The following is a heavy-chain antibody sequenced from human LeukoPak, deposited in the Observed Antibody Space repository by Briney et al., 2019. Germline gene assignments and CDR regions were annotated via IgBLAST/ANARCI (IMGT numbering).Heavy chain of an antibody. CDR1: GFTFSSYS. V-gene: IGHV3-48*01. J-gene: IGHJ6*02. CDR2: ISSSSSTI. CDR3: AKSFGGDYYYFGMDV. Sequence: PGGSLRLSCAASGFTFSSYSMNWVRQAPGKGLEWVSYISSSSSTIYYADSVKGRFTISRDNAKNSLYLQMNSLRAEDTAVYYCAKSFGGDYYYFGMDVWGQGTTVTVSS. D-gene: IGHD2-21*01.